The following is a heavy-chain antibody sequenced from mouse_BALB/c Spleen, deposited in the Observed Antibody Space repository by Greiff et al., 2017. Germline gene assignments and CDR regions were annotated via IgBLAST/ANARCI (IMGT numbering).Heavy chain of an antibody. V-gene: IGHV7-3*02. CDR2: IRNKANGYTT. J-gene: IGHJ3*01. CDR3: ARDDDYDRFAY. CDR1: GFTFTDYY. D-gene: IGHD2-4*01. Sequence: EVQGVESGGGLVQPGGSLRLSCATSGFTFTDYYMSWVRQPPGKALEWLGFIRNKANGYTTEYSASVKGRFTISRDNSQSILYLQMNTLRAEDSATYYCARDDDYDRFAYWGQGTLVTVSA.